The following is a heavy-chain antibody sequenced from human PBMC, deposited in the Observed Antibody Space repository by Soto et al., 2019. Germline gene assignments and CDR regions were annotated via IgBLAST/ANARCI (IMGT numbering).Heavy chain of an antibody. V-gene: IGHV3-30-3*01. CDR2: ISYDGSNK. J-gene: IGHJ6*02. CDR3: ANTAMAPPYYYYYGMDV. D-gene: IGHD5-18*01. CDR1: GFTFSSYA. Sequence: GGSLRLSCAASGFTFSSYAMHWVRQAPGKGLEWVAVISYDGSNKYYADSVKGRFTISRDNSKNTLYLQMNSLRAEDTAVYYCANTAMAPPYYYYYGMDVWGQGTTVTVSS.